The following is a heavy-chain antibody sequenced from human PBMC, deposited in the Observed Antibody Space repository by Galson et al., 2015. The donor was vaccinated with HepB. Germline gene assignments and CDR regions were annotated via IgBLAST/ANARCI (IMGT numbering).Heavy chain of an antibody. CDR2: IYHSGTT. V-gene: IGHV4-38-2*02. D-gene: IGHD4-11*01. J-gene: IGHJ3*02. CDR3: ARSVMVTTVEAFHI. Sequence: ETLSLTCTVSGYSISSGYYWGWIRQPPGKGLQWIGSIYHSGTTYYSPPLKSRVKISVDTSKNQFSLKLTSVTAADTAVYYCARSVMVTTVEAFHIWGQGTMVTVS. CDR1: GYSISSGYY.